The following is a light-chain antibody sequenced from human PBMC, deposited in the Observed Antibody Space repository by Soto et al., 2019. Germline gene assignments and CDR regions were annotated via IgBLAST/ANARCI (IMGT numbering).Light chain of an antibody. CDR2: GAS. CDR1: EAINNNF. J-gene: IGKJ4*01. V-gene: IGKV3-20*01. CDR3: QQYHLSPLT. Sequence: EIVLTQSPGALSVAPGETLSLSCRASEAINNNFVARYQQRPGQFPRLLMYGASIRVSGVPDRISGRRSGTGFILNIARVEPEDSAVYYCQQYHLSPLTFGGGTQV.